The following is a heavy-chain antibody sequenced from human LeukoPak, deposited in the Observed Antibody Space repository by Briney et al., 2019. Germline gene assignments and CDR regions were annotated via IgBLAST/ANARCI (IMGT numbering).Heavy chain of an antibody. D-gene: IGHD6-13*01. CDR3: AKSRGSSSWYYSFDY. J-gene: IGHJ4*02. V-gene: IGHV3-23*01. CDR2: ISGSGGST. Sequence: GGSLRLSCAASGFTFSSYAMSWVRQAPGKGLEWVSAISGSGGSTYYADSVKGRFTISRDNSKNTLYLQMNSLRAEDTAVYYCAKSRGSSSWYYSFDYWGQGTLVTVSS. CDR1: GFTFSSYA.